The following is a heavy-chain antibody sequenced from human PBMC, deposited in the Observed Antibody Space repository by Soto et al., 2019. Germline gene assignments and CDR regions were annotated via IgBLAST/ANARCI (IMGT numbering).Heavy chain of an antibody. CDR2: ISSSSSYI. Sequence: EVQLVESGGGLVKPGGSLRLSCAASGFTFSSYSMNWVRQAPGKGLEWVSSISSSSSYIYYADSVKGRLTITRDNAKNXLDRQMNRLGAEDTAVYYCARDHYDSSGYLASLGYWGQGTLVTVSS. D-gene: IGHD3-22*01. CDR1: GFTFSSYS. CDR3: ARDHYDSSGYLASLGY. V-gene: IGHV3-21*01. J-gene: IGHJ4*02.